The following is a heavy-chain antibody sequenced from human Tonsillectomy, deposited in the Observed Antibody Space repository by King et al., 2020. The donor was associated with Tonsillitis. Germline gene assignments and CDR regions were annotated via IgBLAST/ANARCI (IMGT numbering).Heavy chain of an antibody. CDR2: ISRRNNI. D-gene: IGHD4/OR15-4a*01. V-gene: IGHV3-48*04. CDR1: GFTFSNFG. Sequence: VQLVESGGGLVQPGGSLRLSCAASGFTFSNFGMNWVRQAPGKGLEWVSYISRRNNIYYADSVKGRFTISRDNARNSLYLQINSLRAEDTAVYYCARDRDDYIFDYWGQGTLVTVSS. J-gene: IGHJ4*02. CDR3: ARDRDDYIFDY.